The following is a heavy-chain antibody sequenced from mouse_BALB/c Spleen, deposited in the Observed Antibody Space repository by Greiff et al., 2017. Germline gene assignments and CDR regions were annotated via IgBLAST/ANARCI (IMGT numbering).Heavy chain of an antibody. CDR3: ARSEGNYFDY. V-gene: IGHV5-17*02. CDR1: GFTFSSFG. Sequence: EVKVVESGGGLVQPGGSRKLSCAASGFTFSSFGMHWVRQAPEKGLEWVAYISSGSSTIYYADTVKGRFTISRDNPKNTLFLQMTSLRSEDTAMYYCARSEGNYFDYWGQGTTLTVSS. CDR2: ISSGSSTI. J-gene: IGHJ2*01.